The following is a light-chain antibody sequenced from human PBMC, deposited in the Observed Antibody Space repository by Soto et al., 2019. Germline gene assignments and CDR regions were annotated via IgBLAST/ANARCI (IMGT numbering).Light chain of an antibody. CDR1: QSVSNTY. Sequence: IVLTQSPDTLSLSPGETATLSCRASQSVSNTYLAWYQQKPGQAPRLLIYGASGRATAIPDRFSGSGSGTEFTLIINRLEPEDFALYYCQQYDKWPRTFGQGTKVEIK. CDR2: GAS. V-gene: IGKV3-20*01. CDR3: QQYDKWPRT. J-gene: IGKJ1*01.